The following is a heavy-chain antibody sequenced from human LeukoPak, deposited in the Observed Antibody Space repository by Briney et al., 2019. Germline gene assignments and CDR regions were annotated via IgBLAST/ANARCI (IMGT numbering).Heavy chain of an antibody. V-gene: IGHV1-69*04. CDR1: GGIFNNYA. CDR2: IIPMFGIP. J-gene: IGHJ4*02. Sequence: SVKVSCKISGGIFNNYAIHWVRHAPGQGLEWVGRIIPMFGIPHYGQRFQGRATISADNSANTAYMELSSLTSEDTAFYYCVCSRPMYSRLELDHWGQGSLVTVSS. D-gene: IGHD6-13*01. CDR3: VCSRPMYSRLELDH.